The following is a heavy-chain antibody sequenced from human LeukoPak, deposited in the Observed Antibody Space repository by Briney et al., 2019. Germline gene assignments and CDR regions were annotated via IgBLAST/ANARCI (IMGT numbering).Heavy chain of an antibody. V-gene: IGHV3-30*02. CDR2: ERSGGSK. D-gene: IGHD4-17*01. J-gene: IGHJ4*02. Sequence: GGSLRLSCAASGFTFSNFGMHWLRQAPGKGLEWVAVERSGGSKHYADSVKGRFTISRDNSKNTLWLEMNNLRTDDTAFYYCAKDRNDYGNDCWGQGVLVTVST. CDR1: GFTFSNFG. CDR3: AKDRNDYGNDC.